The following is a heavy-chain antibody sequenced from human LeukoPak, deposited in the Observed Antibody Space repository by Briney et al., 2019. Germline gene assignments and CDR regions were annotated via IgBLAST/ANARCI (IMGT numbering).Heavy chain of an antibody. V-gene: IGHV4-59*12. CDR3: VRDPPDY. CDR1: GGSISSYY. J-gene: IGHJ4*02. Sequence: SGTLSLTCTVSGGSISSYYWSWIRQPPGKGLEWIGCIYHDGSTYYNPSLKSRVTISVDTSKNQFSLKLTSVTATDTAVYYCVRDPPDYWGQGTLVTVSS. CDR2: IYHDGST.